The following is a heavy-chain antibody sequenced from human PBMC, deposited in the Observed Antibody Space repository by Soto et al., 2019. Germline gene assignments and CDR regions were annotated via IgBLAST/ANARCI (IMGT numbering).Heavy chain of an antibody. CDR3: ARPFFYGSGSYWGY. V-gene: IGHV1-8*01. D-gene: IGHD3-10*01. CDR2: MNPNSGNT. J-gene: IGHJ4*02. CDR1: GYTFTSYD. Sequence: ASVKVSCKASGYTFTSYDINWVRQATGQGLEWMGWMNPNSGNTGYAQKFQGRVTMTRNTSISTAYMELSSLRSEDTAVYYCARPFFYGSGSYWGYWGQVTLVTVSS.